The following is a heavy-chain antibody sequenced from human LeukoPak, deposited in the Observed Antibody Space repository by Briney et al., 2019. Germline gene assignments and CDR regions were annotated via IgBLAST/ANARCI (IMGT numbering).Heavy chain of an antibody. CDR1: GFTFSTFW. D-gene: IGHD1-26*01. CDR2: INNDGSDT. CDR3: ARDPLLWELPSDY. V-gene: IGHV3-74*03. J-gene: IGHJ4*02. Sequence: PGGSLRLSCVASGFTFSTFWMHWVRQAPGKGLMWVSQINNDGSDTKYADSVKGRFTISRDNAKNTLYLQMNSLRAEDTAVYYCARDPLLWELPSDYWGQGTLVTVPS.